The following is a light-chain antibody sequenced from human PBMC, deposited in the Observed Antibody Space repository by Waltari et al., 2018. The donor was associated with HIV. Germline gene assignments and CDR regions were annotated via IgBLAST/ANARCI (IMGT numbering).Light chain of an antibody. CDR2: DNN. CDR3: QSYDSGLRV. V-gene: IGLV1-40*01. CDR1: SSNIGAGSD. J-gene: IGLJ3*02. Sequence: QSVLTQPPSVSGAPGQRVTISCTGSSSNIGAGSDVHWYQQLPGTAPKLLIYDNNNRPSGVPDRFSGSKSGTSASLAITRLQAEDEADYYCQSYDSGLRVFGGGTKLTVL.